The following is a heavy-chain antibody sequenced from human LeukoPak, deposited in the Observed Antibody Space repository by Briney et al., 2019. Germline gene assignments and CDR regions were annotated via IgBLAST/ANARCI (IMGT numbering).Heavy chain of an antibody. CDR3: ARGLTSSDWYFDL. D-gene: IGHD4/OR15-4a*01. Sequence: NPSETLSLTCTVSGGSISSYYWSWIRQPPGKGLEWIGYIYYSGSTNYNPSLRSRVTISVDTSKNQFSLKLSSVTAADTAVYYCARGLTSSDWYFDLWGRGTLVTVSS. CDR2: IYYSGST. CDR1: GGSISSYY. J-gene: IGHJ2*01. V-gene: IGHV4-59*01.